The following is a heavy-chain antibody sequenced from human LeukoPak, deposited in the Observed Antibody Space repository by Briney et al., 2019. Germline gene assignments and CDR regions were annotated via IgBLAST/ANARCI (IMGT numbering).Heavy chain of an antibody. Sequence: ASVKVSCXASGGTFSSYAISWVRQAPGQGLEWMGRIIPIFGTANYAQKFQGRVTITTDESTSTAYMELSSLRSEDTAVYYCAITHMGATRGFDYWGQGTLVTVSS. CDR1: GGTFSSYA. V-gene: IGHV1-69*05. CDR2: IIPIFGTA. J-gene: IGHJ4*02. D-gene: IGHD1-26*01. CDR3: AITHMGATRGFDY.